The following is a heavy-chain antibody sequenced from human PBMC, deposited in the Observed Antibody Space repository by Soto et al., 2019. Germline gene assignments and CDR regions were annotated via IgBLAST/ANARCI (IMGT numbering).Heavy chain of an antibody. D-gene: IGHD2-15*01. CDR2: FDPEDGET. Sequence: ASVKVSCKVSGYTLTELSMHWVRQAPGKGLEWMGGFDPEDGETIYAQKFQGRVTMTEDTSTDTAYMELSSLRSEDTAVYYCARDLGIVVVAAPNWFDPWGQGTLVTVSS. V-gene: IGHV1-24*01. CDR1: GYTLTELS. J-gene: IGHJ5*02. CDR3: ARDLGIVVVAAPNWFDP.